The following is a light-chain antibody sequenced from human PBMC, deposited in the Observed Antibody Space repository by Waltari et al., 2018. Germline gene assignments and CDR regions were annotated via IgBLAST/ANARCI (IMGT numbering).Light chain of an antibody. CDR3: QVWDTSSNLHVV. Sequence: SYVLTQPPSVSVAPGKTASITCGGNNIGSKSVHWYQQKPGPAPVLVVYGDRDRPSVIPERFSGSNSGNTATLTISRVEAGDEADYYCQVWDTSSNLHVVFGGGAKLTVL. CDR2: GDR. CDR1: NIGSKS. V-gene: IGLV3-21*03. J-gene: IGLJ2*01.